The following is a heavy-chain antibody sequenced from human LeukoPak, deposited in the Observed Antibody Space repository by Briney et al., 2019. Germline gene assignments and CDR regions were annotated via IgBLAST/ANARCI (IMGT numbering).Heavy chain of an antibody. Sequence: SETPSLTCTVSGGSISSYYWSWIRQPPGKGLEGIGYIYYSGSTNYNPSLKSRVTISVDMSKNQFSLKLRSVNAADTAVYYCARGTSSKKYGMDVWGQGTTVTVSS. J-gene: IGHJ6*02. D-gene: IGHD6-6*01. CDR2: IYYSGST. CDR3: ARGTSSKKYGMDV. V-gene: IGHV4-59*01. CDR1: GGSISSYY.